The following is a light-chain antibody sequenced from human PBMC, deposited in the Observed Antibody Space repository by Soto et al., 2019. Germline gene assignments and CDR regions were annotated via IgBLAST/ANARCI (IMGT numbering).Light chain of an antibody. CDR1: QNINAW. Sequence: DIQMTQAPSTLSASVGDRVTITCRASQNINAWLAWYQQKPGKDPKLLIYDVSTLHSGVPSRFSGSASGTEFTLTISNLESDDFATYHCQQYHRYSTFGQGTKVDIK. CDR3: QQYHRYST. J-gene: IGKJ1*01. V-gene: IGKV1-5*01. CDR2: DVS.